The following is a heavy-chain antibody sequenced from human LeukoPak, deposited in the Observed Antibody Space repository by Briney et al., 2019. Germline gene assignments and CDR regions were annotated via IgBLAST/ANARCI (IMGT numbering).Heavy chain of an antibody. Sequence: GGSLRLSCAASGFTFSSYEMNWVRQAPGKGLEWVSYISSSGSTIYYADSVKGQFTISRDNAKNSLYLQMNSLRAEDTAVYYCARDHATMVRGVIYYFDYWGQGTLVTVSS. V-gene: IGHV3-48*03. CDR2: ISSSGSTI. CDR1: GFTFSSYE. J-gene: IGHJ4*02. CDR3: ARDHATMVRGVIYYFDY. D-gene: IGHD3-10*01.